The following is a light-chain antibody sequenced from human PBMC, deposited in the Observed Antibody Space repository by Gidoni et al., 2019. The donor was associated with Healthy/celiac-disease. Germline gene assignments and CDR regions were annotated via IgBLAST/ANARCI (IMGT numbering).Light chain of an antibody. CDR2: KAS. CDR1: QSIRSW. J-gene: IGKJ2*02. CDR3: QQYNSYPCT. V-gene: IGKV1-5*03. Sequence: DIQMTQSPSTLSASVGDRVTITCRASQSIRSWLAWYQQKPGKAPKVLIYKASSLESGVPSRFSGSGSGTEFTLTISSLQPDDFATYYCQQYNSYPCTFGQGTKLEIK.